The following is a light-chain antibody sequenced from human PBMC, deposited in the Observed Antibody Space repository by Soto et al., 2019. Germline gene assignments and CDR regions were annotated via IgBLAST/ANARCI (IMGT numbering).Light chain of an antibody. CDR1: SSDVGGYNY. V-gene: IGLV2-8*01. CDR2: EVS. Sequence: QSALTQPPSASGSPGQSVTISCTGTSSDVGGYNYVSWYQQHPGKAPKLMIYEVSKRPSGVPDRFSGSKSGNTASLTVSGLQAEDEAYYYCCSYAGSNHNRVFGGGTKLTVL. CDR3: CSYAGSNHNRV. J-gene: IGLJ3*02.